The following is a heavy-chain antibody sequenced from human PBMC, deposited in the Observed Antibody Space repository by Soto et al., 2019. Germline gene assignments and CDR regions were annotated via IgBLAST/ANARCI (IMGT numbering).Heavy chain of an antibody. CDR2: IYSGGST. CDR3: ARSRYYDFWSGYYTGDYYDYGMDV. CDR1: GFTVSSNY. Sequence: GGSLRLSCAASGFTVSSNYMSWVRQAPGKGLEWVSVIYSGGSTYYADSVKGRFTISRHNSKNTLYLQMNSLRAEDTAVYYCARSRYYDFWSGYYTGDYYDYGMDVWGQGTTVTVSS. D-gene: IGHD3-3*01. V-gene: IGHV3-66*01. J-gene: IGHJ6*02.